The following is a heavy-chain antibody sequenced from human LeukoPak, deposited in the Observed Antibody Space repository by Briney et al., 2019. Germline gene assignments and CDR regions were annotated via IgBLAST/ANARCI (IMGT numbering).Heavy chain of an antibody. D-gene: IGHD6-13*01. CDR2: INTNTGNP. CDR3: ARGALSYSSSWYGAFDY. J-gene: IGHJ4*02. CDR1: GYTFTSYA. V-gene: IGHV7-4-1*02. Sequence: ASVKVSCKASGYTFTSYAMNWVRQAPGQGLEWMGWINTNTGNPTYAQGFTGRFVFSLDTSVSTAYLQISSLKAEDTAVYYCARGALSYSSSWYGAFDYWGQGTLVTVSS.